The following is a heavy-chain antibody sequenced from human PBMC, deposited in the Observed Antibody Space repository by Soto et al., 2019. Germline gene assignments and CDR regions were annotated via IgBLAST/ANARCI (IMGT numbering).Heavy chain of an antibody. CDR3: ARVRHCSSTSCPASAFDI. V-gene: IGHV1-2*04. CDR2: INPNSGGT. Sequence: GASVKVSCKASGYTFTGYYMHWVRQAPGQGLEWMGWINPNSGGTNYAQKFQGWVTMTRDTSISTAYMELSRLRSDDTAVYYCARVRHCSSTSCPASAFDIWGQGTMVTVS. D-gene: IGHD2-2*01. J-gene: IGHJ3*02. CDR1: GYTFTGYY.